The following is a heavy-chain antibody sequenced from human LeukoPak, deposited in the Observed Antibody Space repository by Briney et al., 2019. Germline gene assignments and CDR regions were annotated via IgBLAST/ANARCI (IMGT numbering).Heavy chain of an antibody. CDR2: ISSSGSTT. J-gene: IGHJ4*02. CDR3: ARGGRWLQFPNDY. D-gene: IGHD5-24*01. Sequence: PGGSLRLSCAASGFTFSSYSMNWVRQAPGKGLEWVSYISSSGSTTYYADSVKGRFTISRDNAKNSLYLQMNSLRAEDTAVYHCARGGRWLQFPNDYWGQGTLVTVSS. V-gene: IGHV3-48*04. CDR1: GFTFSSYS.